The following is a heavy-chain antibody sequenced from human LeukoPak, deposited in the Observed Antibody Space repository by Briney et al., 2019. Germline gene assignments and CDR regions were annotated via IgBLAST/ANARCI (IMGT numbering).Heavy chain of an antibody. Sequence: GGSLRLSCAASGFTFSSYEMNWVRQAPGKGLEWVSYISSSGSTIYYADSVKGRFTISRDNAKNSLYLQMNSLRAEDTAVYYCARDRKIEMAAVAFDIWGQGTMVTVSS. J-gene: IGHJ3*02. CDR3: ARDRKIEMAAVAFDI. CDR2: ISSSGSTI. V-gene: IGHV3-48*03. CDR1: GFTFSSYE. D-gene: IGHD5-24*01.